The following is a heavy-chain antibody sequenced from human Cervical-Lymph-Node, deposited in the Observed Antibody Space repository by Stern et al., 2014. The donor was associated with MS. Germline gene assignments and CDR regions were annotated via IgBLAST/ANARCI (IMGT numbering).Heavy chain of an antibody. D-gene: IGHD4-17*01. J-gene: IGHJ4*02. CDR2: INASGGST. Sequence: VQLVESGAEVKKPGASVKVSCKASGYTFTSYYMHWVRQAPGQGLAWMGIINASGGSTRYAQKFQGRVTMTRDTSTSTVYMELSSLRSEDTAVYYCARVGGYGDSLDYWGQGTLVTVSS. CDR3: ARVGGYGDSLDY. V-gene: IGHV1-46*01. CDR1: GYTFTSYY.